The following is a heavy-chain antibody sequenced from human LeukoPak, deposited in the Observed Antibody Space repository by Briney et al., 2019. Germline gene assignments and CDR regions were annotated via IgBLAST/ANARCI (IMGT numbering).Heavy chain of an antibody. CDR1: GFTFSSYE. V-gene: IGHV3-48*03. J-gene: IGHJ5*02. CDR2: ISSSGSTT. CDR3: AKENRGFTKWFDP. Sequence: GGSLRLSCAASGFTFSSYEMNWVRQAPGKGLEWVSYISSSGSTTYYADSVKGRITISRDNAKHSVYLQMNSLSAEDTAVYYCAKENRGFTKWFDPWGQGTLVTVSS. D-gene: IGHD3-10*01.